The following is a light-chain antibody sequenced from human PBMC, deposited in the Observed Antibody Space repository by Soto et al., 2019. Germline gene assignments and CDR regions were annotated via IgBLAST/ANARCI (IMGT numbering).Light chain of an antibody. V-gene: IGKV3-20*01. J-gene: IGKJ1*01. CDR1: QPGNCRY. Sequence: IVLTQSPGTLSLSPGVGATLSCRASQPGNCRYLAWYQQKPGQAPRLLMYGVSTRDTGIPDRFSGSGAGTYFTLTISRLEPGDFAVYYCQVYGSSPKTFGQGTKVEFK. CDR3: QVYGSSPKT. CDR2: GVS.